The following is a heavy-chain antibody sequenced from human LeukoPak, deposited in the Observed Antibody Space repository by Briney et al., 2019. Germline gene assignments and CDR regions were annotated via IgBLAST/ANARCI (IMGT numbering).Heavy chain of an antibody. J-gene: IGHJ4*02. CDR1: GGSISSSSYY. CDR3: ARRRKSIAAPSYYFDY. V-gene: IGHV4-39*07. CDR2: IYYSGST. D-gene: IGHD6-6*01. Sequence: ASETLSLTCTVSGGSISSSSYYWGWIRQPPGKGLEWIGSIYYSGSTNYNPSLKSRVTISVDTSKNQFSLKLSSVTAADTAVYYCARRRKSIAAPSYYFDYWGQGTLVTVSS.